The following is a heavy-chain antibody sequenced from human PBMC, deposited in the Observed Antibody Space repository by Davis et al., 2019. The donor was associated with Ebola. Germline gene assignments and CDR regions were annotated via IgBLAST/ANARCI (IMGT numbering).Heavy chain of an antibody. CDR3: ARGSMGFGELLYRGGYFDY. Sequence: GESLKISCAASGFTFSDYYMSWIRQAPGKGLEWASYISSSSSYTNYADSVKGRFTISRDNAKNSLYLQMNSLRAEDTAVYYCARGSMGFGELLYRGGYFDYWGQGTLVTVSS. J-gene: IGHJ4*02. D-gene: IGHD3-10*01. V-gene: IGHV3-11*06. CDR2: ISSSSSYT. CDR1: GFTFSDYY.